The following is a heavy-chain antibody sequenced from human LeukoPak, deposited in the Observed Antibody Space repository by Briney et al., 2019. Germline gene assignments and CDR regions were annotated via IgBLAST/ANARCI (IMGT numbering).Heavy chain of an antibody. Sequence: SETLSLTCAVYGGSFSGYYWSWIRQPPGKGLEWIGEINHSGSTNYNPSLKSRVTISVDTSKNQFSLKLSSVTAADTAVYYCARRGTVVDDYYYMDVWGKGTTVTISS. CDR1: GGSFSGYY. CDR3: ARRGTVVDDYYYMDV. CDR2: INHSGST. V-gene: IGHV4-34*01. J-gene: IGHJ6*03. D-gene: IGHD4-23*01.